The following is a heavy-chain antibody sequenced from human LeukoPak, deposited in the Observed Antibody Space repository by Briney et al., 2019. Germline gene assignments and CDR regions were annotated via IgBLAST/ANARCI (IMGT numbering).Heavy chain of an antibody. V-gene: IGHV3-53*01. CDR2: IYSGGTT. CDR3: AAGYCSGGSCYLPF. Sequence: PGGSLRLSCAASGCTVSSNYMSCVCQAPGKGLEWVSVIYSGGTTYYADSVKGRFTISRDNSKNTLYLQMNSLRAEDTAVYYCAAGYCSGGSCYLPFWGQGTLVTVSS. J-gene: IGHJ4*02. D-gene: IGHD2-15*01. CDR1: GCTVSSNY.